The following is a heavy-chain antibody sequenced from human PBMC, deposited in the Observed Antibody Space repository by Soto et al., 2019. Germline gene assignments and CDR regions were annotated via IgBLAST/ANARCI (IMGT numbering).Heavy chain of an antibody. Sequence: GGSLRLSCAASGFTFSGKTMYWVRQAPGKGLEWVAFIAPDASQIYYADSVKGRFTISRDNAKNSLYLQMNSLRAEDTAVYYCARIPHNYYDTSGYTDYWGQGALVTVSS. J-gene: IGHJ4*02. CDR1: GFTFSGKT. CDR2: IAPDASQI. V-gene: IGHV3-30-3*01. CDR3: ARIPHNYYDTSGYTDY. D-gene: IGHD3-22*01.